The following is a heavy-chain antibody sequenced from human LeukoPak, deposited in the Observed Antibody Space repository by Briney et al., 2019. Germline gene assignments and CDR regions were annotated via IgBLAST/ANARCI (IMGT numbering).Heavy chain of an antibody. CDR2: IYYSGST. D-gene: IGHD2-21*02. J-gene: IGHJ6*02. Sequence: SETLSLTCTVSGGSISSSSYYWGWIRQPPGKGLEWIGSIYYSGSTYYNPSLKSRVTISVDTSKNQFSLKLSSVTAADTAVYYCASPPHTLWSPGLHGMDVWGQGTTVTVSS. CDR1: GGSISSSSYY. CDR3: ASPPHTLWSPGLHGMDV. V-gene: IGHV4-39*01.